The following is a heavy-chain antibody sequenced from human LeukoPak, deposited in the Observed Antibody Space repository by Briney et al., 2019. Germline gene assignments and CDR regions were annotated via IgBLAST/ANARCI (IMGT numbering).Heavy chain of an antibody. CDR2: VYYSGST. V-gene: IGHV4-59*01. Sequence: PSETLSLTCTLSGGSISSYFRSWIRQPPGKGLEWIGYVYYSGSTNYNPSLKSRVTISVDTSKKQFSLKLSSASGADTAVYYCARVLDLSKRGLDAFDIWGQGTMVTVSS. CDR1: GGSISSYF. CDR3: ARVLDLSKRGLDAFDI. J-gene: IGHJ3*02. D-gene: IGHD3-16*01.